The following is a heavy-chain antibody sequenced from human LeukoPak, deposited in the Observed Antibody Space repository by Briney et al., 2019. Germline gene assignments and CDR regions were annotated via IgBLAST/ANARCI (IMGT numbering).Heavy chain of an antibody. Sequence: GGSLRLSCAASGFAFSSYAMTWVRQAPGKGLEWISAVSDSGSTTYYVDSVRGRFTISRDNSKNTLYLQMNSLRAEDTAVYYCAKEGDFYDILTDYWGQGTLVTVSS. J-gene: IGHJ4*02. CDR2: VSDSGSTT. CDR3: AKEGDFYDILTDY. CDR1: GFAFSSYA. V-gene: IGHV3-23*01. D-gene: IGHD3-9*01.